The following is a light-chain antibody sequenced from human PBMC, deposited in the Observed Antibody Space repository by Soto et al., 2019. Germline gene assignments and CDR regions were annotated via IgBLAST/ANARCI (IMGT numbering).Light chain of an antibody. CDR3: QSYDSSLSAWV. V-gene: IGLV1-40*01. CDR1: SSNIGAGYD. CDR2: GNS. Sequence: QSVLTQPPSVSGAPGQRVTISCTGSSSNIGAGYDVHWYQQLPGTAPKLLIYGNSNRPSGVPDRFSGSKSGTSASLAITGLQADDDADYYCQSYDSSLSAWVFCGGTKLTVL. J-gene: IGLJ3*02.